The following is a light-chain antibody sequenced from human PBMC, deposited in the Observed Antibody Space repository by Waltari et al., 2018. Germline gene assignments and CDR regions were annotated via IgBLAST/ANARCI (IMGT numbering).Light chain of an antibody. V-gene: IGLV1-47*02. CDR2: SNK. CDR3: ASWDDGLSGLI. CDR1: NSNIGRNY. Sequence: QSVVTQPPSASGTPGQSVTISCSGTNSNIGRNYVYWYQQFPGMAPKLLLYSNKRRPSGVPARFSGSKSGTSASLAINGLRSEDEAHYYCASWDDGLSGLIFGGGTELTV. J-gene: IGLJ2*01.